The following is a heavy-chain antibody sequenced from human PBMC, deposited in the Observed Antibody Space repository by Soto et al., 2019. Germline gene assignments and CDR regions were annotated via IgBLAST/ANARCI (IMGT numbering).Heavy chain of an antibody. Sequence: VGSLRLSCVASGFTFSSYAMSWVRQAPGKGLEWVSAISGSGGSTYYADSVKGRFTISRDNSKNTLYLQMNSLRAEDTAVYYCAKGRTVVVPAATFDYWGQGALVTVSS. J-gene: IGHJ4*02. CDR1: GFTFSSYA. D-gene: IGHD2-2*01. V-gene: IGHV3-23*01. CDR2: ISGSGGST. CDR3: AKGRTVVVPAATFDY.